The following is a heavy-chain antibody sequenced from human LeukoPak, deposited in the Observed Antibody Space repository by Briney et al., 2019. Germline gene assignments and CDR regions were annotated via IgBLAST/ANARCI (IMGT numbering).Heavy chain of an antibody. D-gene: IGHD3-9*01. Sequence: SETPSLTCTVSGGSISSYYWSWIRQPPGKGLEWIGYIYYSGSTNYNPSLKSRVTISVKTSKNQFSLKLSSVTAADTAVYYCANGLVHNYDILTGRPATDYWGQGTLVTVSS. CDR2: IYYSGST. CDR1: GGSISSYY. J-gene: IGHJ4*02. V-gene: IGHV4-59*01. CDR3: ANGLVHNYDILTGRPATDY.